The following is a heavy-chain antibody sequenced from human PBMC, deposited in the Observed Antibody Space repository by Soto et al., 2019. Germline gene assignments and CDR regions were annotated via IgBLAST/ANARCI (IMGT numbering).Heavy chain of an antibody. CDR2: IFHSGST. V-gene: IGHV4-4*02. CDR1: GDSIRSSDW. D-gene: IGHD2-2*03. Sequence: SETLSLTCAVSGDSIRSSDWWNWVRQPSGRGLEWIGEIFHSGSTNYNPSLKSRVTISIDKSKNQFSLKLSSVTAADTAVYYCARDVVGYCISSTCYWLDPWGQGTLVT. J-gene: IGHJ5*02. CDR3: ARDVVGYCISSTCYWLDP.